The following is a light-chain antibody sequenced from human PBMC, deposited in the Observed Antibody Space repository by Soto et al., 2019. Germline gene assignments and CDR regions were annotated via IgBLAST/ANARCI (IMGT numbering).Light chain of an antibody. CDR3: SSFTSTSTHWV. CDR1: SSDVGGYDH. V-gene: IGLV2-14*01. CDR2: EVS. J-gene: IGLJ3*02. Sequence: QSALTQPASVSGSPGQSITISCTGTSSDVGGYDHVSWYQQHPGEVPKLIIYEVSNRPSGVSNRFSGSKSGNTASLTISGRQAEDEADYYCSSFTSTSTHWVFGGGTKLTVL.